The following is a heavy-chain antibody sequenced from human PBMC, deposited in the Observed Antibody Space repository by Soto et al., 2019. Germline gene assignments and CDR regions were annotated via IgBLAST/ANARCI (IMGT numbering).Heavy chain of an antibody. CDR1: GFTFSSYN. Sequence: PGGSLRLSCAASGFTFSSYNMNWVRQAPGKGLEWVSYISSSGNTIYYADSVKGRFTISRDSAKNSLYLQMNSLRDEDTAVYYCARGPNYYSWYFDYWGQGALVTVSS. V-gene: IGHV3-48*02. J-gene: IGHJ4*02. D-gene: IGHD3-22*01. CDR2: ISSSGNTI. CDR3: ARGPNYYSWYFDY.